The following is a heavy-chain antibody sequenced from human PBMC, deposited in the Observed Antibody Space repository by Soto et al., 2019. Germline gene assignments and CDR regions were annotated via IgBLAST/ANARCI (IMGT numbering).Heavy chain of an antibody. V-gene: IGHV4-34*01. CDR2: INQSGGT. Sequence: KPSETLSLTCSLHGGSFRGYYWSWIRQTPGMGLEWIGEINQSGGTKYTESLQRRVSISIDTSKTQFSLNLTSVTTADTAVYFCARIRSRYGNTSGGGVYYFYYGMDVWGQGTTVTVSS. J-gene: IGHJ6*02. D-gene: IGHD3-16*01. CDR3: ARIRSRYGNTSGGGVYYFYYGMDV. CDR1: GGSFRGYY.